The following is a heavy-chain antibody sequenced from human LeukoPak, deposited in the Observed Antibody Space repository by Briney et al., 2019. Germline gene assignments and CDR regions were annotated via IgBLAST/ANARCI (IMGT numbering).Heavy chain of an antibody. Sequence: PGGSLRLSCAASGFTFSSHWMSWVRQAPGKGLEWVSYISSSGTAVYYADSVKGRITISRDNAKNSLYLHMNSLRDEDTAVYYCARVRVDNGSSNYWYFDLWGRGTLVTVSS. CDR3: ARVRVDNGSSNYWYFDL. CDR2: ISSSGTAV. V-gene: IGHV3-48*02. CDR1: GFTFSSHW. D-gene: IGHD1-26*01. J-gene: IGHJ2*01.